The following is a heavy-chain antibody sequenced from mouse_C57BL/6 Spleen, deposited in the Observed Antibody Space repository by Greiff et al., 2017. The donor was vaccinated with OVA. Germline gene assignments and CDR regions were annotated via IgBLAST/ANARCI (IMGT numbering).Heavy chain of an antibody. CDR1: GFSFNTYA. CDR3: VRQGDYYGSSYVY. CDR2: IRSKSNNYAT. D-gene: IGHD1-1*01. V-gene: IGHV10-1*01. Sequence: GGGLVQPKGSLKLSCAASGFSFNTYAMNWVRQAPGKGLEWVARIRSKSNNYATYYADSVKDRFTISRDDSESMLYLQMNNLKTEDTAMYYCVRQGDYYGSSYVYWGQGTTLTVSS. J-gene: IGHJ2*01.